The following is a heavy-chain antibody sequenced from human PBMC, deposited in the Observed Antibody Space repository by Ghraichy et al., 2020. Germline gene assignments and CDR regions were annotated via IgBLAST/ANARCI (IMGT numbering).Heavy chain of an antibody. D-gene: IGHD3-3*01. Sequence: SETLSLTCTVSGGSISSSSYYWGWIRQPPGKGLEWIGSIYYSGSTYYNPSLKSRVTISVDTSKNQFSLKLSSVTAADTAVYYCATLTEWSIGGINWFDPWGQGTLVTVSS. CDR2: IYYSGST. CDR3: ATLTEWSIGGINWFDP. J-gene: IGHJ5*02. CDR1: GGSISSSSYY. V-gene: IGHV4-39*01.